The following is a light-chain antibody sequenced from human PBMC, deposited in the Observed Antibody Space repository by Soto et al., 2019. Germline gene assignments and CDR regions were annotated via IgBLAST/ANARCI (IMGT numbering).Light chain of an antibody. Sequence: EIVLTQSPGTLSLSPGERATLSCRASRSISNTYLAWYQQKPGQAPRLLIYGASSRATRIPDRFSGSGSRTDFTLTISILEPEYFAVYYCQQYGGSPPYTFGQGTKLEIK. CDR2: GAS. CDR1: RSISNTY. J-gene: IGKJ2*01. V-gene: IGKV3-20*01. CDR3: QQYGGSPPYT.